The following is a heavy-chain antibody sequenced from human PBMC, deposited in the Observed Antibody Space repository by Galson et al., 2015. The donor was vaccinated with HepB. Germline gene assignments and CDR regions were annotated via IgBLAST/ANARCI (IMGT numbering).Heavy chain of an antibody. CDR2: INAGNGNT. J-gene: IGHJ4*02. D-gene: IGHD6-13*01. V-gene: IGHV1-3*01. Sequence: SVKVSCKASGYTFTSYAMHWVRQAPGQRLEWMGWINAGNGNTKYSQKFQGRVTITRDTSASTAYMELSSLRSEDTAVYYCARDQGIAAAGDYWGQGTLVTVSS. CDR1: GYTFTSYA. CDR3: ARDQGIAAAGDY.